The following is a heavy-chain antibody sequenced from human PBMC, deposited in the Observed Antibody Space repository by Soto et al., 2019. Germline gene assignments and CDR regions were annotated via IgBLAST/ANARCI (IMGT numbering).Heavy chain of an antibody. J-gene: IGHJ4*02. D-gene: IGHD3-22*01. Sequence: ASVKVSCKASGYTFTSYGISWVRQAPGQGLEWMGWISAYNGNTNYAQKLQGRVTMTTDTSTSTAYMELRSLRSDDTAVYYCARAQSILSCDYYDSSGYAPVDYWGQGTLVTVSS. CDR3: ARAQSILSCDYYDSSGYAPVDY. V-gene: IGHV1-18*01. CDR1: GYTFTSYG. CDR2: ISAYNGNT.